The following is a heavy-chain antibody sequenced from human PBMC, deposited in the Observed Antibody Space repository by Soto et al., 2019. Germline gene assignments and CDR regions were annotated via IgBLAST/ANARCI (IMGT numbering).Heavy chain of an antibody. CDR2: ISYDGSNK. CDR1: GFPFSSYG. V-gene: IGHV3-30*18. J-gene: IGHJ6*02. CDR3: AKDNSAADYSPNYYGMDV. Sequence: GGSLRLSCAASGFPFSSYGMHWVRQAPGKGLEWVAVISYDGSNKYYADSVKGRFTISRDNSKNTLYLQMNSLRAEDTAVYYCAKDNSAADYSPNYYGMDVWGQGTTVTVSS. D-gene: IGHD6-13*01.